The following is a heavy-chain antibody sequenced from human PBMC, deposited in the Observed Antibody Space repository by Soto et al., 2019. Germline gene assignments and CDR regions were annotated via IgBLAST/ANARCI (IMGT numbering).Heavy chain of an antibody. J-gene: IGHJ4*02. V-gene: IGHV4-59*01. CDR2: IYYSGST. CDR1: GGSISSYY. CDR3: ARELEMYYFDY. Sequence: PSETLSLTCTVSGGSISSYYWSWIRQPQGKGLEWIGYIYYSGSTNYNPSLKSRVTISVDTSKNQFSLKLSSVTAADTAVYYCARELEMYYFDYWGQGTLVTVSS.